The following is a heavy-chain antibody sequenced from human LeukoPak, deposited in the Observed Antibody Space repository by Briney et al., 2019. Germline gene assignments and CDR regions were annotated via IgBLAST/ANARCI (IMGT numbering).Heavy chain of an antibody. Sequence: GGSLRLSCAASGFTFSDHYMDWVRQAPGKGREWVGRTRKKVNSYTTEYAASVKGRFTISRDDSKNSLYLQMNSLKTEDTAVYYCARSYGSGTYPFDYWGQGTLVTVSS. CDR1: GFTFSDHY. CDR2: TRKKVNSYTT. J-gene: IGHJ4*02. D-gene: IGHD3-10*01. V-gene: IGHV3-72*01. CDR3: ARSYGSGTYPFDY.